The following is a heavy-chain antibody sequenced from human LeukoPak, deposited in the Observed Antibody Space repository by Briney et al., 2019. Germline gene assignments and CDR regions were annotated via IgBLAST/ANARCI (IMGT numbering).Heavy chain of an antibody. J-gene: IGHJ6*02. V-gene: IGHV1-2*02. CDR2: IDPASGAT. CDR3: ARGPGFYYDYYFGVDV. CDR1: GYTFTGYY. Sequence: ASVKVSCKASGYTFTGYYMYWVRQAPGQGPEWMGWIDPASGATNFAQNLQGRVTVTSDTSISTAYMELSRLRSDDTAVYYCARGPGFYYDYYFGVDVWGQGTTVTVSS. D-gene: IGHD3-10*01.